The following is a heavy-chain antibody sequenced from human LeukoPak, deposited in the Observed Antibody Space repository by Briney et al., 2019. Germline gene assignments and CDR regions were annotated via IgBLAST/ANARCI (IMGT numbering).Heavy chain of an antibody. Sequence: PGGSLRLSCAASGFTFSGYGMHWVRQAPGKGLEWVAVISYDGSDKYHADSVKGRFTISRDNSKNTLYLQMNSLRAEDTAGYYCAKDQSGSDYHYGMDVWGQGTTVTVSS. D-gene: IGHD3-10*01. CDR3: AKDQSGSDYHYGMDV. J-gene: IGHJ6*02. V-gene: IGHV3-30*18. CDR1: GFTFSGYG. CDR2: ISYDGSDK.